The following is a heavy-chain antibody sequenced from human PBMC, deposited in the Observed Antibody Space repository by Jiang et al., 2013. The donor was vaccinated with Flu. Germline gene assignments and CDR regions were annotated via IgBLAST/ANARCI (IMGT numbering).Heavy chain of an antibody. D-gene: IGHD2-21*01. CDR1: GGTISGYV. Sequence: VQLVESGAEVKEPGSSMKVSCKVSGGTISGYVFSWVRQAPGQGLEWMGGIIPMFRTTNYAQTFEGRVTITADESTSTVYLELSSLRSEDTAVYYCARDSSSEAYPLXLYYFDL. V-gene: IGHV1-69*01. J-gene: IGHJ2*01. CDR2: IIPMFRTT. CDR3: ARDSSSEAYPLXLYYFDL.